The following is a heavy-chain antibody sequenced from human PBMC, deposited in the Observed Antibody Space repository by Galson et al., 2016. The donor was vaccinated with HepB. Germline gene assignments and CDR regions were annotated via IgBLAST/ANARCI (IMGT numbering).Heavy chain of an antibody. Sequence: SLRLSCAASGFSFRSHGMHWVRQAPGKGLEWVAVIWYDGSNKYYADSVKGRFTISRDNSRNTAYLQMNTLRAEDTAIYYCARGRDLGDHWGQGTLVTVSS. CDR1: GFSFRSHG. CDR3: ARGRDLGDH. CDR2: IWYDGSNK. D-gene: IGHD3-3*01. J-gene: IGHJ4*02. V-gene: IGHV3-33*01.